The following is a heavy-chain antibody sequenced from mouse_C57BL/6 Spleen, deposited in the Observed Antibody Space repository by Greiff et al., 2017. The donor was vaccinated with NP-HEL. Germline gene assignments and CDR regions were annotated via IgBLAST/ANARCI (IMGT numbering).Heavy chain of an antibody. J-gene: IGHJ4*01. V-gene: IGHV1-62-2*01. CDR2: FYPGSGSI. D-gene: IGHD1-1*01. CDR1: GYTFTEYT. Sequence: QVQLQQSGAELVKPGASVKLSCKASGYTFTEYTIHWVKQRSGQGLEWIGWFYPGSGSIKYNEKFKDKATLTADKSSSTVYMELSRLTSEDSAVYFCARHEPLNYYGSSYLAMDYWGQGTSVTVSS. CDR3: ARHEPLNYYGSSYLAMDY.